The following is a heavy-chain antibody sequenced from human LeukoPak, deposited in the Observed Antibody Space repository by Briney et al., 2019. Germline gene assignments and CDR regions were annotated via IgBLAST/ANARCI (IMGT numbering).Heavy chain of an antibody. D-gene: IGHD2-2*01. J-gene: IGHJ4*02. CDR1: GYTFTSYD. Sequence: ASVKVSCKASGYTFTSYDINWVRQATGQGLEWMGWMNPNSGNTGYAQKFQGRVTITRNTSISTAYMELSSLRSEDTAVYYCAREGEGYCSSTSCPYFDYWGQGTLVTVSS. CDR2: MNPNSGNT. V-gene: IGHV1-8*03. CDR3: AREGEGYCSSTSCPYFDY.